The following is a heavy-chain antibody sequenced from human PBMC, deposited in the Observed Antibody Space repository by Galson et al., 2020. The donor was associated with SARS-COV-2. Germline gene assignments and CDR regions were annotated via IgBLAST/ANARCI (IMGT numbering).Heavy chain of an antibody. D-gene: IGHD2-8*02. Sequence: ASETLSLTCTFSGGFISSYYWSWIRQPAGKGPEWIGRVFTSGSTSYNPSLKSRVTMSVDMSKNQFSLKLSSVTAADTAIYYCATAGAGPFWFFDGWGRGTLVTVSS. CDR2: VFTSGST. V-gene: IGHV4-4*07. CDR1: GGFISSYY. CDR3: ATAGAGPFWFFDG. J-gene: IGHJ2*01.